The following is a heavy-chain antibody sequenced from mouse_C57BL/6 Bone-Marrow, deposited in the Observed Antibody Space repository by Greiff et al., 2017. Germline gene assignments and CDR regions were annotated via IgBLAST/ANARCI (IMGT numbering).Heavy chain of an antibody. CDR2: ISSGSSTI. J-gene: IGHJ3*01. CDR1: GFTFSDYG. Sequence: EVKLVESGGGLVKPGGSLKLSCAASGFTFSDYGLHWVRQAPEKGLVWVAYISSGSSTIYYADTVKGRFTISRDNAKNNLFLQMTSVRSEDTAMYYCARRDGTSWFAYWGQGTLVT. V-gene: IGHV5-17*01. CDR3: ARRDGTSWFAY. D-gene: IGHD1-1*01.